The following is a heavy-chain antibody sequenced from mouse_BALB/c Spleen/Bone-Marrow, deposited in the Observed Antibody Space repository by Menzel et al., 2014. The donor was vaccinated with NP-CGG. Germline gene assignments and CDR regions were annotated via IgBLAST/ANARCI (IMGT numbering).Heavy chain of an antibody. CDR3: ARRAYGGSYGFAY. V-gene: IGHV1-7*01. CDR1: GYTFTSYW. CDR2: INPSADYT. J-gene: IGHJ3*01. Sequence: QVQLQQSGAELAKPGASLKMSCKASGYTFTSYWMHWVKRRPGQGLEWIGYINPSADYTEYNQKFKDKATLTADKSSSTAFMQLSSLTSEDSAVYYCARRAYGGSYGFAYWGQGTLVTVSA. D-gene: IGHD1-1*01.